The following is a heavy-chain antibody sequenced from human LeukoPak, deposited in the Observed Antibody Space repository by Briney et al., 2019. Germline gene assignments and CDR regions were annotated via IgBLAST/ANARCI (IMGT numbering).Heavy chain of an antibody. Sequence: SVKVSCKASGYTFTSYGISWVRQAPGQGLEWMGGIIPIFGTANYAQKFQGRVTITADESTSTAYMELSSLRSEDTAVYYCAREIPLLGYCSSTSCYSYYFDYWGQGTLVTVSS. D-gene: IGHD2-2*01. CDR3: AREIPLLGYCSSTSCYSYYFDY. CDR1: GYTFTSYG. CDR2: IIPIFGTA. V-gene: IGHV1-69*13. J-gene: IGHJ4*02.